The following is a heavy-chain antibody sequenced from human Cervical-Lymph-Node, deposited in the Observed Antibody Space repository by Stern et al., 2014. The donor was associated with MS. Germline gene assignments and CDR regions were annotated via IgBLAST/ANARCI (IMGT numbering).Heavy chain of an antibody. D-gene: IGHD2-2*01. V-gene: IGHV5-51*01. J-gene: IGHJ6*02. Sequence: EVQLVQSGAEVKKPGESLKISCKGSGYNFGDYWIGWVRQKPGKGLEWMGTIFPADSDSRYSPSFEGQVTISADDSISTAFLQSSSLKASDTGIYYCARHQPAATFAMDVWGQGTTVIVSS. CDR2: IFPADSDS. CDR3: ARHQPAATFAMDV. CDR1: GYNFGDYW.